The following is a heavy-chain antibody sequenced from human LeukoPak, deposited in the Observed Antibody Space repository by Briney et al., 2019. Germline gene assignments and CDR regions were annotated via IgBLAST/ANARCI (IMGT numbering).Heavy chain of an antibody. Sequence: PGGSLRLSCAASGFTCSSYHMIWVRQAPGKGREGVSYISGSGDIIYYADSLKGRFTISRDNTENSLYLQMNSLRAEDTAVYYCARCYGDCVFEYWGQGTLVTVSS. D-gene: IGHD4-17*01. CDR3: ARCYGDCVFEY. V-gene: IGHV3-48*03. J-gene: IGHJ4*02. CDR1: GFTCSSYH. CDR2: ISGSGDII.